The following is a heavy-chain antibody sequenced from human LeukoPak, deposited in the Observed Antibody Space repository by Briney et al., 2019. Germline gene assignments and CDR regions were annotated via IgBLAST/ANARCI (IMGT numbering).Heavy chain of an antibody. CDR3: ARGWTRGTYCSGGSCYSGYYGMDV. CDR1: GGSISSYY. V-gene: IGHV4-59*01. Sequence: SETLSLTCTVSGGSISSYYWSWIRQPPGKGLEWIGYIYYSGSTNYNPSLKSRVTISVDTSKNQFSLKLSSVTAADTAVYSCARGWTRGTYCSGGSCYSGYYGMDVWGQGTTVTVSS. CDR2: IYYSGST. J-gene: IGHJ6*02. D-gene: IGHD2-15*01.